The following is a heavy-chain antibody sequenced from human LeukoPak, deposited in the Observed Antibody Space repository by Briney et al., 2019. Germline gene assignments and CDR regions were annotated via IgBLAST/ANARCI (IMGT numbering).Heavy chain of an antibody. CDR1: GFIFSNSW. V-gene: IGHV3-30*18. CDR2: LSSGGSHE. CDR3: AKEGATAGKMRFHFDY. D-gene: IGHD6-13*01. J-gene: IGHJ4*02. Sequence: PGGSLRLSCAASGFIFSNSWMHWVRQAPGKGLEWVAVLSSGGSHEYFADSVKGRFTISRDNSKNTLNLQMSSLRPEDTAVYYCAKEGATAGKMRFHFDYWGQGTLVTVSS.